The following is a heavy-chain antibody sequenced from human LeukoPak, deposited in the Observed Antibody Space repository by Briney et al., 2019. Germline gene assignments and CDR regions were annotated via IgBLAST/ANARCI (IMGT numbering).Heavy chain of an antibody. CDR1: GGSFSGYY. J-gene: IGHJ5*02. CDR2: INHSGST. D-gene: IGHD6-19*01. CDR3: ARQGSGWYWFDP. V-gene: IGHV4-34*01. Sequence: KPSETLSLTCAVYGGSFSGYYWSWIRQPPGKGLEWIGEINHSGSTNYNPSLKSRVTISVDTSKNQFSLKLSSVTAADTAVYYCARQGSGWYWFDPWGQGTLVTVSS.